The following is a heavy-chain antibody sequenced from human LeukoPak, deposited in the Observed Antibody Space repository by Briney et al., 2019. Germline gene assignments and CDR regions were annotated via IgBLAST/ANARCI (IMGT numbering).Heavy chain of an antibody. J-gene: IGHJ6*03. CDR1: GYTFTSYY. CDR3: ASGSLGDGYGVGDYYQYMDV. CDR2: INPSGGST. Sequence: GASVKVSCKASGYTFTSYYMHWVRQAPGQGLEWMGIINPSGGSTSYAQKFQGRVTMTRDMSTSTVYMEVGSLRSEDTAVYYCASGSLGDGYGVGDYYQYMDVWGKGTTVTVSS. V-gene: IGHV1-46*01. D-gene: IGHD5-24*01.